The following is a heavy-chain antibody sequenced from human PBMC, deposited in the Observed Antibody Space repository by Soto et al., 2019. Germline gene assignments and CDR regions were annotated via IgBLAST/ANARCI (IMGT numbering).Heavy chain of an antibody. Sequence: ASVKVSCKASGYTFTSYGISWVRQAPGQGLEWMGWISAYNGNTNYAQKLQGRVTMTTDTSTSTAYMELRSLRSDDTAVYYCARAPYSGYDWLGAVTGYYFDYWGQGTLVTVSS. D-gene: IGHD5-12*01. CDR2: ISAYNGNT. J-gene: IGHJ4*02. CDR3: ARAPYSGYDWLGAVTGYYFDY. CDR1: GYTFTSYG. V-gene: IGHV1-18*01.